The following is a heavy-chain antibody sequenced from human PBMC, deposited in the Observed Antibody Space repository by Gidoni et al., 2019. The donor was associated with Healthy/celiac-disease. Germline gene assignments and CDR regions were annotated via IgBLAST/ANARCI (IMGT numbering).Heavy chain of an antibody. CDR1: GFTFSSYA. CDR2: ISGSGGST. Sequence: EVQLLESGGGLVQPGGSLRLSCAASGFTFSSYAMSWVRQAPGKGLEWVSAISGSGGSTYYADSVKGRFTISRDNSKNTLYLQMNSLRAEDTAVYYCAKTPPGGWFGADYFDYWGQGTLVTVSS. D-gene: IGHD3-10*01. CDR3: AKTPPGGWFGADYFDY. V-gene: IGHV3-23*01. J-gene: IGHJ4*02.